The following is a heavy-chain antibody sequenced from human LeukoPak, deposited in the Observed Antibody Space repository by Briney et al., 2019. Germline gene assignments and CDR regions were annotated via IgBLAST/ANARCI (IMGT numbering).Heavy chain of an antibody. V-gene: IGHV3-74*01. D-gene: IGHD5-12*01. Sequence: PGGSLRLSCAASGFTFSSYWMHWVRQAPGKGLVWASRINSDGSSTSYAGSVKGRFTISRDNAKNSLYLQMNSLRAEDTAVYYCAREEGMLVATLQDYWGQGTLVTVSS. J-gene: IGHJ4*02. CDR2: INSDGSST. CDR1: GFTFSSYW. CDR3: AREEGMLVATLQDY.